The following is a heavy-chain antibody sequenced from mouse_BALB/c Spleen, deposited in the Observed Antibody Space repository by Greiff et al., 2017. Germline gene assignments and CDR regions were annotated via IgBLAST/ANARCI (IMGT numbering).Heavy chain of an antibody. CDR2: ISYSGST. D-gene: IGHD2-3*01. Sequence: EVKLQESGPSLVKPSQTLSLTCSVTGDSITSGYWNWIRKFPGNKLEYMGYISYSGSTYYNPSLKSRISITRDTSKNQYYLQLNSVTTEDTATYYCASPYDGYPHWYFDVWGAGTTVTVSS. CDR3: ASPYDGYPHWYFDV. V-gene: IGHV3-8*02. J-gene: IGHJ1*01. CDR1: GDSITSGY.